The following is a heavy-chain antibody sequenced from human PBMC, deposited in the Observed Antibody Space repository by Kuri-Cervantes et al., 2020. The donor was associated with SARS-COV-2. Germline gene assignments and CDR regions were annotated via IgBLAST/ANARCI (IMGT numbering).Heavy chain of an antibody. CDR2: ISYDGGKK. J-gene: IGHJ4*02. D-gene: IGHD6-19*01. V-gene: IGHV3-30*03. CDR3: AMGGHIAVAGDGGGY. Sequence: GGSLRLSCAASGFTFSSYGMHWVRQAPGKGLEWVAFISYDGGKKDYADSVKGRSTITRDNAKNSLYLQMNSLRAEDTAVYYCAMGGHIAVAGDGGGYWGQGTLVTVSS. CDR1: GFTFSSYG.